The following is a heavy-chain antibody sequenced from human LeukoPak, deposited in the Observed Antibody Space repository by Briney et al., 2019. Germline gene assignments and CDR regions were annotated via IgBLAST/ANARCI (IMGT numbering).Heavy chain of an antibody. J-gene: IGHJ4*02. Sequence: GGSLRLSCAASGFTFSSYAMSWVRQAPGRGLEWVSGLSGSGVYTYYADSVKGRFTISRDNSKNTLFLQVNRLRAEDTAMYYCAKAGVQLWSPAGDYWGQGTLVTVSS. V-gene: IGHV3-23*01. CDR1: GFTFSSYA. D-gene: IGHD5-18*01. CDR2: LSGSGVYT. CDR3: AKAGVQLWSPAGDY.